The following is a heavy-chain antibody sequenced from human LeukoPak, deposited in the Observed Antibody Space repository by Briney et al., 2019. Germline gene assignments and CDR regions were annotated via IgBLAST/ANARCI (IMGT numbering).Heavy chain of an antibody. CDR1: GFTFSSYS. J-gene: IGHJ4*02. Sequence: GGSLRLSCAASGFTFSSYSMNWVRQAPGKGLEWVSSISSSSSYIYYADSVKGRFTISRDNAKNSLYLQMNSLRAEDTAIYYCAKAFGTNGYSQLPIDFWGQGTLVTVSS. D-gene: IGHD2-8*01. CDR2: ISSSSSYI. V-gene: IGHV3-21*04. CDR3: AKAFGTNGYSQLPIDF.